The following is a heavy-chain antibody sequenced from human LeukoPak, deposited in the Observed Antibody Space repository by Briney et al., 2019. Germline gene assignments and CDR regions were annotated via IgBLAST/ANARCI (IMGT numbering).Heavy chain of an antibody. V-gene: IGHV3-23*01. D-gene: IGHD2-2*01. CDR3: AKDLESGFRTEGSCSPFDD. CDR1: GFSFSNFA. Sequence: GGSLRLSCAASGFSFSNFAMTWVRQAPGKGLEWVSAISGSGDDTNYADSVKGRFTISRDNYENALYLQMNSLGGEDTAVHYCAKDLESGFRTEGSCSPFDDWGQGTLVTVSS. CDR2: ISGSGDDT. J-gene: IGHJ4*02.